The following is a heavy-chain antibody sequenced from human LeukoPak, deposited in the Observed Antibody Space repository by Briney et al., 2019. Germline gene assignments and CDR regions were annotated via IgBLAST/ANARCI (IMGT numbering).Heavy chain of an antibody. CDR1: GFTFDDYA. Sequence: GGSLRLSCAASGFTFDDYAMNWVRQVPGRGLEWVSGINWNGRITEYADSVKDRFTISRQNTKNSLYLYMNNLGGEDTTLYFCARGSVQLWLRDTYYYMDVWGKGTTVTVSS. V-gene: IGHV3-20*04. CDR2: INWNGRIT. D-gene: IGHD5-18*01. CDR3: ARGSVQLWLRDTYYYMDV. J-gene: IGHJ6*03.